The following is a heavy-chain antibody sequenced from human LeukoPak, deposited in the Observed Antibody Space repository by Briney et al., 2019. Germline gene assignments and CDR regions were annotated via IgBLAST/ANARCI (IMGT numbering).Heavy chain of an antibody. CDR3: AKGSMVREYYFDY. J-gene: IGHJ4*02. V-gene: IGHV3-48*04. D-gene: IGHD3-10*01. CDR1: GFTLSIYS. Sequence: PGGSLRLSCAASGFTLSIYSLNWVRQAPGKGLEWVSYISSSSSTIYYADSVRGRFTISRDNAKNSLYLQMNSLRAEDTALYYCAKGSMVREYYFDYWGQGTLVTVSS. CDR2: ISSSSSTI.